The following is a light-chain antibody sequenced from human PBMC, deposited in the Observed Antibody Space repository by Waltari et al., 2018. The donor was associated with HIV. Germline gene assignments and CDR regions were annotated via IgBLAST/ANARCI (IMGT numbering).Light chain of an antibody. Sequence: QLTQSPSSLSAFVGDIVTINCRATQGIGTDLAWYQQKPGGPPKFLISDASKLQSGVPPRFSGSGSGRNFSLTISSLQPEDLATYFCQHYNSDPLFAFGPVTKV. CDR2: DAS. J-gene: IGKJ3*01. V-gene: IGKV1-13*02. CDR3: QHYNSDPLFA. CDR1: QGIGTD.